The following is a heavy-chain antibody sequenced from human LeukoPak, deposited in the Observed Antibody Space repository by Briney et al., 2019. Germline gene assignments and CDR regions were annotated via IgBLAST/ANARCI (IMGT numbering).Heavy chain of an antibody. Sequence: SGGSLRLSCAASGFTFSSYSMNWVRQAPGKGLEWVSYISSSSSTIYYADSVKGRFTISRDNSKNTLYLQMNSLRAEDTAVYYCARPFRGYSYGYDYWGQGTLVTVSS. CDR3: ARPFRGYSYGYDY. CDR1: GFTFSSYS. D-gene: IGHD5-18*01. J-gene: IGHJ4*02. CDR2: ISSSSSTI. V-gene: IGHV3-48*01.